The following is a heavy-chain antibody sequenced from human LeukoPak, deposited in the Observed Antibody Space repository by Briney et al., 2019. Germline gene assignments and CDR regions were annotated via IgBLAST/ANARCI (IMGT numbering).Heavy chain of an antibody. J-gene: IGHJ4*02. Sequence: ASVKVSCKASGNTFTRYYMHWARQAPGQGLEWMGIINPSGVSTIYAQNFQGRVTMTRDTSTSTVYMELSSLRSEDAAVYYCARDQGDYGLFDYWGQGTLVTVSS. CDR3: ARDQGDYGLFDY. V-gene: IGHV1-46*01. D-gene: IGHD4-17*01. CDR1: GNTFTRYY. CDR2: INPSGVST.